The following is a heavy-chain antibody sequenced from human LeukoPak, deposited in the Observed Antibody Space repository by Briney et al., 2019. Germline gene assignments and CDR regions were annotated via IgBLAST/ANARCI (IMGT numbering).Heavy chain of an antibody. CDR1: GFTFSSYA. J-gene: IGHJ4*02. D-gene: IGHD6-13*01. V-gene: IGHV3-30-3*01. CDR2: ISYDGSNK. CDR3: ARNLEDTAAGTAPFDY. Sequence: GGSLRLSCAASGFTFSSYAMHWVRQAPGKGLEWVAAISYDGSNKYYADSVKGRFTISRDNSKNTLYLQMNSLRAEDTAVYYCARNLEDTAAGTAPFDYWGQGTLVTVSS.